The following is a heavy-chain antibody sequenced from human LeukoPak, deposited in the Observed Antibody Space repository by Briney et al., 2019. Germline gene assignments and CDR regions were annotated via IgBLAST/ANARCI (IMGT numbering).Heavy chain of an antibody. CDR3: ARDGGGSIAARLDFDY. Sequence: PGGSLRLSCAASGFTFDDYAMHWVRQAPGKGLEWVSGISWNSGSIGYADSVKGRFTISRDNAKNSLYLQMNSLRAEDTAVYYCARDGGGSIAARLDFDYWGQGTLVTVSS. J-gene: IGHJ4*02. CDR2: ISWNSGSI. D-gene: IGHD6-6*01. CDR1: GFTFDDYA. V-gene: IGHV3-9*01.